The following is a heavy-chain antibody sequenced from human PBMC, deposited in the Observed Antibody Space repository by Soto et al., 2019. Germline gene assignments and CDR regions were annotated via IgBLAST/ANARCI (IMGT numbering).Heavy chain of an antibody. CDR3: ARGLAAGGSYYFDY. Sequence: EVQRVESGGGLVQPGGSLRLSCAASGFTVSSNCMSWVRQAPGKGLEWVSVIYSGGSTYYADSVRGRFTISRDNSKNTLYLQMNSLRAEDTAVYYCARGLAAGGSYYFDYWGQGTLVTVS. V-gene: IGHV3-66*01. J-gene: IGHJ4*02. CDR2: IYSGGST. D-gene: IGHD6-13*01. CDR1: GFTVSSNC.